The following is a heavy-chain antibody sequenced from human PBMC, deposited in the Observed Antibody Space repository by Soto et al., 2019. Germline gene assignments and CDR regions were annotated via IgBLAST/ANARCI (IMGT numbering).Heavy chain of an antibody. J-gene: IGHJ5*02. CDR3: XXXPNYXXXXXFDP. Sequence: QITLKESGPTLVKPTQTLTLTCTFSGFSLTTRGVGVGXXRQPXXKALECLALIYWDDDKRYSPSLQSRLSITKDXXXXXXXXXXXXXXXXXXXXXXXXXXPNYXXXXXFDPWGQGTLVSVSS. CDR2: IYWDDDK. V-gene: IGHV2-5*02. D-gene: IGHD3-16*01. CDR1: GFSLTTRGVG.